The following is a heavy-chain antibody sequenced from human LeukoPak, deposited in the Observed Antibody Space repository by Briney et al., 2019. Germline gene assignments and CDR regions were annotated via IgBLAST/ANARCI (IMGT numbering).Heavy chain of an antibody. D-gene: IGHD2-2*01. CDR1: DGSITTYY. Sequence: SETLSLTCAISDGSITTYYWNWIRQPPGKGLEWIGNIFNGGSTDYNPSLKSRVTISINTSKNQISLKLSSVTAADTAVYYCARDKGPYGYFDLWGRGTLVTVSS. J-gene: IGHJ2*01. V-gene: IGHV4-59*01. CDR2: IFNGGST. CDR3: ARDKGPYGYFDL.